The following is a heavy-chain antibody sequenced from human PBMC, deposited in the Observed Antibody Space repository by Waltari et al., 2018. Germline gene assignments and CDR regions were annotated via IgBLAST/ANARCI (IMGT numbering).Heavy chain of an antibody. J-gene: IGHJ6*02. CDR3: ATNYDFWSGYYNAYYYYGMDV. CDR1: GGSISSYY. D-gene: IGHD3-3*01. Sequence: QVQLQESGPGLVKPSETLSLTCTVSGGSISSYYWSWIRQPPGKGLGWIGYIYYSGSTNYNPSLKSRVTISVDTSKNQFSLKLSSVTAADTAVYYCATNYDFWSGYYNAYYYYGMDVWGQGTTVTVSS. V-gene: IGHV4-59*01. CDR2: IYYSGST.